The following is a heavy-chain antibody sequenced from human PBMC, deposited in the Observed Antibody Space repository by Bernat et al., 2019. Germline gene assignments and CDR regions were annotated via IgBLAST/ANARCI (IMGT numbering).Heavy chain of an antibody. CDR2: IKQDGSEE. CDR3: ARKRTGSPSGYSDY. J-gene: IGHJ4*02. D-gene: IGHD3-10*01. V-gene: IGHV3-7*03. CDR1: GFTFSSYW. Sequence: EVQLVESGGGLVQPGGSLRLSCAASGFTFSSYWMSWVRQAPGKGLEWVANIKQDGSEECYVDSVKGRFTISRENAKSSLFLQMNRLRAEDTAVYYCARKRTGSPSGYSDYWGQGSLVTVAS.